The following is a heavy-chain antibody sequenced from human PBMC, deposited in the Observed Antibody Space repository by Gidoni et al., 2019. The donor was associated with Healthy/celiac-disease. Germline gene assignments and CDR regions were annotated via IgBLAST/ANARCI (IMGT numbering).Heavy chain of an antibody. CDR1: GGSISSGGHS. CDR2: IYHTGST. V-gene: IGHV4-30-2*01. D-gene: IGHD6-19*01. Sequence: QLQLQESGSGLVKPSQTLSLTCAVSGGSISSGGHSWSWIRQPPGKGLEWIGYIYHTGSTYYNPSLKSRVTISLDRSKNQFSLKLDSVTAADTAVYYCARGARYSSGWFGDFDYWGQGTLVTVSS. J-gene: IGHJ4*02. CDR3: ARGARYSSGWFGDFDY.